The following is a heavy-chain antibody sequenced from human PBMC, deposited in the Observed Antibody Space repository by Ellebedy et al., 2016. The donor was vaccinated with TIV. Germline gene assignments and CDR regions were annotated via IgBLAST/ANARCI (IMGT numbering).Heavy chain of an antibody. D-gene: IGHD1-26*01. J-gene: IGHJ4*02. Sequence: GESLKISCAGSGFNFRDYVMKWVRPTPGKALEWLSHISSDSGHIYYAASVKGRFTISRDNRKNSLYLQMNSLREEDTAGYYCTKEWAVWGQGTRVTVAS. CDR1: GFNFRDYV. V-gene: IGHV3-21*05. CDR2: ISSDSGHI. CDR3: TKEWAV.